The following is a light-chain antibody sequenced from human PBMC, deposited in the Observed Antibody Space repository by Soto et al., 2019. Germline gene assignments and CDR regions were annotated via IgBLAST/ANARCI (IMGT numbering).Light chain of an antibody. J-gene: IGKJ1*01. CDR3: QQYNSFWT. Sequence: DIQMTQSPSTLSASVGDRVTITCRASQRISTWLAWYQQKPGKTPELLIYDASSLEGGVPSRFSGSASGTEFTLTLSSLQPDDFATYYCQQYNSFWTFGQGTKVEIK. CDR1: QRISTW. V-gene: IGKV1-5*01. CDR2: DAS.